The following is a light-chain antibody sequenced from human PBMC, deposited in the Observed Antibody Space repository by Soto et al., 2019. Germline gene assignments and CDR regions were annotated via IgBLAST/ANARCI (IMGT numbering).Light chain of an antibody. CDR2: DVS. V-gene: IGLV2-14*01. CDR3: SSYTSSSTL. Sequence: QSVLTQPASVSGSPGQSITISYAGTSSDVGAYNYVSWYQQHPGKAPKLIIYDVSNRPSGVSNRFSGSKSGNTASLTISGLQAEDEADYYCSSYTSSSTLFGAGTKLTVL. J-gene: IGLJ1*01. CDR1: SSDVGAYNY.